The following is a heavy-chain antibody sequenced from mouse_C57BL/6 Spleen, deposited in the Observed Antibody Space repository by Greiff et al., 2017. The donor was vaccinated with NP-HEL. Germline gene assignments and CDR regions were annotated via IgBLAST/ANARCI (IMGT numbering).Heavy chain of an antibody. CDR3: ARIYDGYYDYWYFDV. CDR1: GYSITSGYY. J-gene: IGHJ1*03. Sequence: EVKLEESGPGLVKPSQSLSLTCSVTGYSITSGYYWNWIRQFPGNKLEWMGHISYDGSNNYNPSLKNRISITRDIYKNQFFLKLNSVTTVDTATYYCARIYDGYYDYWYFDVWGTGATVTVSS. V-gene: IGHV3-6*01. D-gene: IGHD2-3*01. CDR2: ISYDGSN.